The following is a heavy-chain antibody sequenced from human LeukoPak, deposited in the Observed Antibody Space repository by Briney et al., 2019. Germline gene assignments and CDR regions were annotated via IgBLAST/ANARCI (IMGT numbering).Heavy chain of an antibody. CDR3: ARDWRWFGFDI. D-gene: IGHD3-10*01. J-gene: IGHJ3*02. V-gene: IGHV4-59*01. CDR2: IFYSGST. Sequence: SETLSLTCNVSGGSITSYYWSWIRQPPGTGLEWIGYIFYSGSTIYNPSLKSRVTMSVDTSKNQFSLRLSSVTAADTAVYYCARDWRWFGFDIWGQGTMVTVSS. CDR1: GGSITSYY.